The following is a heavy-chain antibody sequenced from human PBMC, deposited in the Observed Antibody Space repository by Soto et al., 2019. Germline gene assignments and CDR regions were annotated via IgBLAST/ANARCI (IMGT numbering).Heavy chain of an antibody. D-gene: IGHD3-3*01. J-gene: IGHJ4*02. V-gene: IGHV4-59*01. Sequence: SETLSLTCTVSGGSISPYYWSCIRQRPGKGLEWLGYIYYSGTTRYAPSLKSRVTMSVDTSNNQFSLKMTSVTAPDTAVYYCARRAIHFRVVIFDYWGQGSLVTVSS. CDR2: IYYSGTT. CDR3: ARRAIHFRVVIFDY. CDR1: GGSISPYY.